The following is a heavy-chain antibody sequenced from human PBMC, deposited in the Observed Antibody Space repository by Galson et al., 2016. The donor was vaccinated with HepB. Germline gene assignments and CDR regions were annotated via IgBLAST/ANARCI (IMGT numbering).Heavy chain of an antibody. CDR2: IKQDGSEK. V-gene: IGHV3-7*01. Sequence: SLRLSCAASGLTFRSYAFSWLRQAPGRGLEWVANIKQDGSEKYYLDSVKGRFTISRDNAKNSLSLQMNSLRVEDTAVYYCARDSWDIVVVSPAMFTFDIWGQGTMVTVSS. J-gene: IGHJ3*02. CDR3: ARDSWDIVVVSPAMFTFDI. D-gene: IGHD2-2*01. CDR1: GLTFRSYA.